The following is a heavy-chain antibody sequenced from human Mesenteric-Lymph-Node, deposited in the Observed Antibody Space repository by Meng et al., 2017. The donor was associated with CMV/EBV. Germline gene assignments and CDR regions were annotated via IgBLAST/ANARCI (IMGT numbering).Heavy chain of an antibody. V-gene: IGHV3-7*01. CDR1: GFSFGDSW. J-gene: IGHJ4*02. CDR2: IKGDGKTK. CDR3: ARDTSPGPY. Sequence: GESLKISCAAAGFSFGDSWMTWVRQAPGSGLEWVADIKGDGKTKYYVASVKGRFTISRDNAKRSLYLQMNSLRAEDTAVYYCARDTSPGPYWGQGTLVTVSS.